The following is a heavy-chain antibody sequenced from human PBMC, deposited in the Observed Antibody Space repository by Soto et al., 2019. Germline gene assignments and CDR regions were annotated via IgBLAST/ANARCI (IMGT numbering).Heavy chain of an antibody. V-gene: IGHV4-59*01. CDR1: GGSISSYY. D-gene: IGHD3-10*01. Sequence: TSETLSLTCTVSGGSISSYYWSWIRQPPGKGLEWIGYIYYSGSTNYNPSLKSRVTISVDTSKNQFSLKLSSVTAADTAVYYWGRSHRSGSYYHVGPVGYYYYYYMDVWGKGTTVTVSS. J-gene: IGHJ6*03. CDR2: IYYSGST. CDR3: GRSHRSGSYYHVGPVGYYYYYYMDV.